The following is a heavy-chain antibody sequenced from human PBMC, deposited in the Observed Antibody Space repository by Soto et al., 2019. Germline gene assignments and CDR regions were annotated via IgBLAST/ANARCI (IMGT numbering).Heavy chain of an antibody. CDR1: GFTFSSYA. Sequence: EVQLLESGGGLVQPGGSLRLSCAASGFTFSSYAMSWVRQAPGKGLEWVSAISGSGGSTYYADSVKGRFTISRDNSKNTLYLQMNSLRAEDTAVYYCAKATVTTSPVYYYYMDVWGKGTTVTVSS. CDR3: AKATVTTSPVYYYYMDV. CDR2: ISGSGGST. V-gene: IGHV3-23*01. J-gene: IGHJ6*03. D-gene: IGHD4-17*01.